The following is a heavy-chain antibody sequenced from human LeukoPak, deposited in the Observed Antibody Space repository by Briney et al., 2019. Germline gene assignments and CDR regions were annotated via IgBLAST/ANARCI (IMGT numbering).Heavy chain of an antibody. CDR2: ISYDGTNK. CDR3: ARLSGYEKGYVFDI. D-gene: IGHD5-12*01. Sequence: GRSLRLSCAATGFAFSSYAMHWVRQAPGKGLEWVAVISYDGTNKKYADSVKGRFTISRDNSKNTLYLQMNSLRAEDTAVYYCARLSGYEKGYVFDIWGQGTMVTVSS. J-gene: IGHJ3*02. CDR1: GFAFSSYA. V-gene: IGHV3-30-3*01.